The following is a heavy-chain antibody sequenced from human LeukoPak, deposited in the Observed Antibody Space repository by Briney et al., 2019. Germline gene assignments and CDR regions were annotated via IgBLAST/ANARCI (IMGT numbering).Heavy chain of an antibody. CDR2: IIPILGIA. V-gene: IGHV1-69*04. D-gene: IGHD1-26*01. CDR1: GGTFSSYS. Sequence: EASVKVACKASGGTFSSYSISWVRQAPGQGLKWMGSIIPILGIANYAQKFQGRVTITADKSKSTAYMELSSLRSEDTAVYFCARDGGSYYHAFDIWGQGTMVTVSS. J-gene: IGHJ3*02. CDR3: ARDGGSYYHAFDI.